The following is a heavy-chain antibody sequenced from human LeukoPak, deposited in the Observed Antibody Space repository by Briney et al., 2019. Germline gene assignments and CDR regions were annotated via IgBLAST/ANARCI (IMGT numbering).Heavy chain of an antibody. CDR3: ARRGLDY. Sequence: ASVKVSCKASGYTFTSYGISWVRQAPGLGLEWMGWINNYNNNTNYVQKFQGRVTMTTDTSTNTAYMELRSLRSDDTAVYYCARRGLDYWGQGTLVTVSS. D-gene: IGHD3-10*01. V-gene: IGHV1-18*01. CDR2: INNYNNNT. CDR1: GYTFTSYG. J-gene: IGHJ4*02.